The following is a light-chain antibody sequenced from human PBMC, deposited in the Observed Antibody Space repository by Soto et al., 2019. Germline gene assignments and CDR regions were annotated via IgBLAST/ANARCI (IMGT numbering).Light chain of an antibody. J-gene: IGLJ1*01. CDR3: SSYTNINTRACV. V-gene: IGLV2-14*03. CDR2: DVS. Sequence: QSALTQPASVSGSPGQSITISCTGTSSDVGAYKYVSWHQQHPGKAPKLMIYDVSDRPSGVSDRFSGSKSGNTASLTISGLQAEDEAEYYCSSYTNINTRACVFGTGTKVTVL. CDR1: SSDVGAYKY.